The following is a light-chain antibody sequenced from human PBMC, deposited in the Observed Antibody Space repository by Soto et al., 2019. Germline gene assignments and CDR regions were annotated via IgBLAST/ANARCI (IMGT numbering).Light chain of an antibody. Sequence: EIVLTQSPGTLSLSPGERATLSCRASQSVTSTYLGWYQQKLGQAPSLLIYGASSRATGIPDRFSGSGSGTDFTLTISRLEPEDFAVYYCQQYVSPPITFGQGTRLEIK. CDR1: QSVTSTY. V-gene: IGKV3-20*01. CDR2: GAS. CDR3: QQYVSPPIT. J-gene: IGKJ5*01.